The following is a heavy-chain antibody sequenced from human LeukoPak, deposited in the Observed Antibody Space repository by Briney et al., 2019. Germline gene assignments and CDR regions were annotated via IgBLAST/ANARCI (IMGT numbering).Heavy chain of an antibody. J-gene: IGHJ4*02. CDR2: INHSGST. Sequence: SETLSLTCAVYGGSFSGYYWSWIRQPPGKGLEWIGEINHSGSTNYNPSLKSRVTISVDTSKNQFSLKLSSVTAADTAVYYCARWLQFSTYFDYWGQGTLVTVSS. CDR1: GGSFSGYY. D-gene: IGHD5-24*01. V-gene: IGHV4-34*01. CDR3: ARWLQFSTYFDY.